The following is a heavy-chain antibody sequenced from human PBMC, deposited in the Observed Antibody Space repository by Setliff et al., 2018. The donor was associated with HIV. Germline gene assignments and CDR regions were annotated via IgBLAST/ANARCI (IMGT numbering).Heavy chain of an antibody. V-gene: IGHV3-48*03. J-gene: IGHJ4*02. CDR1: GFTFRSYE. D-gene: IGHD3-22*01. CDR2: ISRSGSTI. Sequence: GGSLRLSCAASGFTFRSYEMNWVRQAPGKGLEWVSYISRSGSTIHYADSVKGRFTISRDNAKNSLYLQMNSLRAEDTAVCYCARVGQYYYDSSGPLDYWGQGTLVTVSS. CDR3: ARVGQYYYDSSGPLDY.